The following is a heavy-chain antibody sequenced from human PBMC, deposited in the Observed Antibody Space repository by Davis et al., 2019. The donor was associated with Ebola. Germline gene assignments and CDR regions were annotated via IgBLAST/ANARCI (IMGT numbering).Heavy chain of an antibody. CDR1: GYSFTSYW. CDR2: IYPGDSDT. J-gene: IGHJ4*02. CDR3: ARIDRRTTVTTRY. D-gene: IGHD4-17*01. V-gene: IGHV5-51*01. Sequence: GESLKISCKGSGYSFTSYWIGWVRQMPGKGLEWMGMIYPGDSDTKYSPSFQGQVTMSADKSITTAYLQWSSLKASDTAMYYCARIDRRTTVTTRYWGQGTLVTVSS.